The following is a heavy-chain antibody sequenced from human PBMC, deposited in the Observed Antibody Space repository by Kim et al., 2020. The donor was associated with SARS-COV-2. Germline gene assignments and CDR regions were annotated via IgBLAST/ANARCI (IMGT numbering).Heavy chain of an antibody. Sequence: GGSLRLSCKVSGFIFDDYVMSWVRQAPGRGPEWISIINWNGVSSTYADSVKGRFRISRDNAENSLYLQMESLRADDTALYYCARNSLLKPHYYFDLWGRGTLVTVSS. CDR3: ARNSLLKPHYYFDL. CDR1: GFIFDDYV. CDR2: INWNGVSS. V-gene: IGHV3-20*04. D-gene: IGHD1-26*01. J-gene: IGHJ2*01.